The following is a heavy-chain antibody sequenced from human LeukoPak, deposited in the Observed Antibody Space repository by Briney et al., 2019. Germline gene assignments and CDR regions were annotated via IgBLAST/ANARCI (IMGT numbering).Heavy chain of an antibody. Sequence: PSETLSLTCTVYGGSFSGYYWSWIRQPPGKGLEWIGEINHSGSTNYNPSLKSRVTISVDTSKNQFSLKLSSVTAADTAVYYCARGSSWAAFDIWGQGTMVTVSS. D-gene: IGHD6-13*01. CDR1: GGSFSGYY. CDR3: ARGSSWAAFDI. CDR2: INHSGST. J-gene: IGHJ3*02. V-gene: IGHV4-34*01.